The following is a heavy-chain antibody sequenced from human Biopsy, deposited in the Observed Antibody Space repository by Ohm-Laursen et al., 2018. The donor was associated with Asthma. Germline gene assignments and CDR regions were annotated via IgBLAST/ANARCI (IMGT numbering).Heavy chain of an antibody. J-gene: IGHJ4*02. V-gene: IGHV1-69*01. CDR3: ARAGALIVGATMGY. Sequence: SSVKVSCKVSGGTFSSYAISWVRQAPGQGLEWMGGIIPIFGTANYAQKFQGRVTITADESTSTVYMELSSLRSEDTAVYYCARAGALIVGATMGYWGQGTLVTVSS. CDR2: IIPIFGTA. CDR1: GGTFSSYA. D-gene: IGHD1-26*01.